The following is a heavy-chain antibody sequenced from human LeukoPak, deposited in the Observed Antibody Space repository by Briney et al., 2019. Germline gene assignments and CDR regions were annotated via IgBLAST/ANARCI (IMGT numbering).Heavy chain of an antibody. D-gene: IGHD2-21*02. V-gene: IGHV3-23*01. J-gene: IGHJ6*02. CDR3: TKVRLSNLYYYYGMDV. CDR1: GFTFSNHA. CDR2: ISSSGGTT. Sequence: GGSLRLSCAASGFTFSNHAMSWVRQAPGKGLEWLSAISSSGGTTCYADSVKGRFTISRDNSRNTLYLQMNSLRVADTAVYFCTKVRLSNLYYYYGMDVWGQGTTVTVSS.